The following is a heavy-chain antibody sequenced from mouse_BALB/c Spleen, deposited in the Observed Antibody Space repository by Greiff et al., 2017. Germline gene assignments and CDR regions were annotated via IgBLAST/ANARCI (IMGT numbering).Heavy chain of an antibody. CDR1: GYTFTSYW. J-gene: IGHJ1*01. V-gene: IGHV1-5*01. D-gene: IGHD1-1*01. CDR3: KREGKYYGRSYGYFDG. Sequence: EVQLQQSGTVLARPGASVKMSCKASGYTFTSYWMHWVKQRPGQGLEWIGAIYPGNSDTSYNQKFKGKAKLTAVTSTSTAYMELRSRRNEDYAVEYCKREGKYYGRSYGYFDGWGAGTTGTVAS. CDR2: IYPGNSDT.